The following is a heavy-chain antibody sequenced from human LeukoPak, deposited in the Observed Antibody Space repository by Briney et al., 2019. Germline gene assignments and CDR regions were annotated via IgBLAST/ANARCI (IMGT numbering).Heavy chain of an antibody. CDR1: GFTFSDHY. J-gene: IGHJ3*02. CDR2: TRNKANSYTT. Sequence: GGSLRLSCAASGFTFSDHYMDWVRQAPGKGLEWVGRTRNKANSYTTEYAASVKGRFTISRDDSKNSLYLQMNSLKTEDTAVYYCAREGGITGTGDAFDIWGQGTMVTVSS. CDR3: AREGGITGTGDAFDI. D-gene: IGHD1-7*01. V-gene: IGHV3-72*01.